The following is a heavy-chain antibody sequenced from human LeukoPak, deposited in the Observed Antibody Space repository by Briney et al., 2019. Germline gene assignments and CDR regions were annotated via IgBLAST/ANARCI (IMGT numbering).Heavy chain of an antibody. J-gene: IGHJ5*02. CDR3: ARAGIAAAGNRWFDP. D-gene: IGHD6-13*01. CDR2: IYTSGST. CDR1: GGSISSGSYY. Sequence: SSETLSLTCTVSGGSISSGSYYWSWIRQPAGKGLEWIGRIYTSGSTNYNPSLKSRVTISVDTSKNQFSLKLSSVTAADTAVYYCARAGIAAAGNRWFDPWGQGTLVTVSS. V-gene: IGHV4-61*02.